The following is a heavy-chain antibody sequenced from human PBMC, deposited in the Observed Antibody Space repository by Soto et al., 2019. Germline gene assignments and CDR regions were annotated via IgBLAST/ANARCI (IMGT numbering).Heavy chain of an antibody. V-gene: IGHV3-49*03. D-gene: IGHD3-22*01. J-gene: IGHJ6*02. CDR2: IRSKAYGGTT. Sequence: GGSLRLSCTASGFTFGDYXMSWFRQAPGKGLEWVGFIRSKAYGGTTEYAASVKGRFTISRDDSKSIAYLQMNSLKTEDTAVYYCTRGKEGRADYYDSSGYYSPLYYYYGMDVWGQGTTVTVSS. CDR1: GFTFGDYX. CDR3: TRGKEGRADYYDSSGYYSPLYYYYGMDV.